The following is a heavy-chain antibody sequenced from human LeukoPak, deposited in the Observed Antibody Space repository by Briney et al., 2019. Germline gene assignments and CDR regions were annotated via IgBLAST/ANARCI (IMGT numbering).Heavy chain of an antibody. CDR1: GFLFNSCP. CDR2: ISGSGGST. J-gene: IGHJ4*02. CDR3: AKDGLWFGESPRAK. D-gene: IGHD3-10*01. V-gene: IGHV3-23*01. Sequence: GGSVTLFCAACGFLFNSCPMMGLRQARGGGREGVSAISGSGGSTYYADSVKGRFTRFRDNSKNTLYPQMNSLRAEDTAVYYCAKDGLWFGESPRAKGGEGTLVIVSS.